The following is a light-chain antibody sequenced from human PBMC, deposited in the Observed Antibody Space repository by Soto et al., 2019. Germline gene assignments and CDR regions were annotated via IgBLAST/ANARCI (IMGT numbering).Light chain of an antibody. Sequence: QSVLTQPPSASGTPGQRVTISCSGSSSNIGSNYVYWYKQLPSTAPKLLIYRNNQRPSGVPDRFSGSKSGTSASLAISGLRPEDEADYYCEAWDDSLSGVVFGGGTQLTVL. CDR2: RNN. J-gene: IGLJ2*01. CDR1: SSNIGSNY. CDR3: EAWDDSLSGVV. V-gene: IGLV1-47*01.